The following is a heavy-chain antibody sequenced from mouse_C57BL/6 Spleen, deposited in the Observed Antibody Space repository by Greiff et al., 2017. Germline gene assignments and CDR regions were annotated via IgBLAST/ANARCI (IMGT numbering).Heavy chain of an antibody. CDR3: ARTYDYVWYFDV. Sequence: EVQLVESGGGLVKPGGSLKLSCAASGFTFSDYGMHWVRQAPEKGLEWVAYISSGSSTIYYADTVKGRFTISRDNAKNTLFLQMTSLRSEDTAMYYCARTYDYVWYFDVWGTGTTVTVSS. CDR2: ISSGSSTI. D-gene: IGHD2-4*01. J-gene: IGHJ1*03. V-gene: IGHV5-17*01. CDR1: GFTFSDYG.